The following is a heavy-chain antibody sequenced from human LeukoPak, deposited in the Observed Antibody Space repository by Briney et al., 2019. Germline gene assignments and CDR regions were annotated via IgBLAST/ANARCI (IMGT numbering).Heavy chain of an antibody. Sequence: GGSLRLSCAASGFTFSSYGMHWVRQAPGKGLEWVALISFDGRNKFYADSVKGRFTISRDNAKNSLYLQMNSLRAEDTAVYYCARAAWDWGQGTLVTVSS. V-gene: IGHV3-30*03. J-gene: IGHJ4*02. CDR3: ARAAWD. D-gene: IGHD1-26*01. CDR1: GFTFSSYG. CDR2: ISFDGRNK.